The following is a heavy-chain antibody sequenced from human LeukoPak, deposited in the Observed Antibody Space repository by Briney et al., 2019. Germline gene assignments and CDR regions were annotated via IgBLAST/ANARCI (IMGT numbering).Heavy chain of an antibody. CDR1: GFSLSTSGVG. CDR3: AHTPDTAMVRPNWFDP. CDR2: IYWDDGK. J-gene: IGHJ5*02. Sequence: SGPTLVNPTQTLTLTCTFSGFSLSTSGVGVGWIRQPPGKALEWLALIYWDDGKRYSPSLKSRLTITKDTSKNQVVLTMTNMDPVDTATYYCAHTPDTAMVRPNWFDPWGQGTLVTVSS. D-gene: IGHD5-18*01. V-gene: IGHV2-5*02.